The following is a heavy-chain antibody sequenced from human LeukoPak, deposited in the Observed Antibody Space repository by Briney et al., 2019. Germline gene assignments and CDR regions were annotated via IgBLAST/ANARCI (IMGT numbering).Heavy chain of an antibody. J-gene: IGHJ4*02. D-gene: IGHD3-3*01. CDR2: INPNSGGA. CDR1: GYTFTGYY. Sequence: ASVKVSCKASGYTFTGYYVHWVRQAPGQGLEWMGWINPNSGGANYAQKFQGRVTMTRDTSISTAYMELSRLRSDDTAVYYCARWGVLEWLLWSPEPGGGPYYFDYWGQGTLVTVSS. V-gene: IGHV1-2*02. CDR3: ARWGVLEWLLWSPEPGGGPYYFDY.